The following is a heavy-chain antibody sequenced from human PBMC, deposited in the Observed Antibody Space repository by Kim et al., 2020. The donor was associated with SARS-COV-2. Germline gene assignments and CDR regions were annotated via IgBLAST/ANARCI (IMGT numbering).Heavy chain of an antibody. Sequence: SETLSLTCTVSGGSISSDNWWTWVRQPPGKGLEWIGEMYHSGKANYNPSLKSRVTISVDKSKNLFSLELTSVTAADTAVYYCARERSRTLDSWGQGTLVTVSS. CDR1: GGSISSDNW. V-gene: IGHV4-4*02. J-gene: IGHJ4*02. D-gene: IGHD3-10*01. CDR2: MYHSGKA. CDR3: ARERSRTLDS.